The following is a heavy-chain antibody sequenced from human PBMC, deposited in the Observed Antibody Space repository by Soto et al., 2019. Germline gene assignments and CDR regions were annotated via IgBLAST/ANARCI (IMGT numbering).Heavy chain of an antibody. Sequence: PGESLKISCKASGYSFTTYWIGWVRQMPGKGLEWMGIIYPGDSDTRFSPSFQGQVTISVDKSIHTAYLQWSSLKASDSAMYYCARQAYQFDSYPFGYWGQGTLVTVSS. CDR3: ARQAYQFDSYPFGY. J-gene: IGHJ4*02. CDR1: GYSFTTYW. CDR2: IYPGDSDT. D-gene: IGHD3-16*02. V-gene: IGHV5-51*01.